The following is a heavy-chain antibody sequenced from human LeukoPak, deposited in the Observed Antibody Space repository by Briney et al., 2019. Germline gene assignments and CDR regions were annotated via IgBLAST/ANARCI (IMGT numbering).Heavy chain of an antibody. J-gene: IGHJ5*02. D-gene: IGHD4-17*01. V-gene: IGHV1-2*02. CDR2: INPNSGGT. Sequence: ASVKVSCKASGYTFTGYYMHWVRQAPGQGLEWMGWINPNSGGTGYAQKFQGRVTMTRDTSISTAYMELTRLRSDDTAIYYCARAFTGNSRRYGDYWFDPWGQGTLVTVSS. CDR1: GYTFTGYY. CDR3: ARAFTGNSRRYGDYWFDP.